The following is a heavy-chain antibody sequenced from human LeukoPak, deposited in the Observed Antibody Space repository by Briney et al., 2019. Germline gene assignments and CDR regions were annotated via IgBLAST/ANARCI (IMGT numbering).Heavy chain of an antibody. CDR1: GGSFSGYY. CDR2: INHSGST. J-gene: IGHJ6*03. CDR3: ARGVDYYGSGSYSYYYYYMDV. Sequence: SETLSLTCAVYGGSFSGYYWSWIRQPPGKGLEWIGEINHSGSTNYNPSLKSRVTISVGTSKNQLSLKLSSVTAADTAVYYCARGVDYYGSGSYSYYYYYMDVWGKGTTVTVSS. D-gene: IGHD3-10*01. V-gene: IGHV4-34*01.